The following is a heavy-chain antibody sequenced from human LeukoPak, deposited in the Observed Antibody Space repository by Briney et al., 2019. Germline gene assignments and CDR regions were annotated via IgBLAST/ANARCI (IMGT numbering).Heavy chain of an antibody. J-gene: IGHJ4*02. Sequence: SETLSLTCAVYGGSISSYYWSWFRQPAGKRPEWIGLIYTNGATTLNPSLKSRVAMSVDLAKNQLFLKLASVTAADTAMYYCAREDGDYWGQGTLVTVSS. CDR1: GGSISSYY. CDR3: AREDGDY. CDR2: IYTNGAT. V-gene: IGHV4-4*07.